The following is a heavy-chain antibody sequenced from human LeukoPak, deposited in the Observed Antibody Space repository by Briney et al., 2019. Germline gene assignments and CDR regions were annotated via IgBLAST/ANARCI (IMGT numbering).Heavy chain of an antibody. J-gene: IGHJ4*02. Sequence: PGGSLRLSCAASGFTFTSFAMSWVRQAPGKGLEWVSAISTTGGTTYYADSVKGRFTISRDNSKNTLFLQMNSLRAEDTAVYYCAKEIQLWYSFDYWGQGTLVTVSS. D-gene: IGHD5-18*01. CDR2: ISTTGGTT. V-gene: IGHV3-23*01. CDR3: AKEIQLWYSFDY. CDR1: GFTFTSFA.